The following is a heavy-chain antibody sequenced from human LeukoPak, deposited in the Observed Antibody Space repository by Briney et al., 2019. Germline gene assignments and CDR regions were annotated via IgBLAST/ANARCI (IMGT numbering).Heavy chain of an antibody. J-gene: IGHJ4*02. CDR1: GFTVSSYY. V-gene: IGHV3-66*01. Sequence: PGGSPRLSCAASGFTVSSYYMSWVRQAPGKGLEWVSVISSGGDTNYADSVKGRFTISRDASKNTLYLQMNSLRAEDTAVYYCARRQYFAFDCWGQGTLVTVSS. CDR2: ISSGGDT. CDR3: ARRQYFAFDC.